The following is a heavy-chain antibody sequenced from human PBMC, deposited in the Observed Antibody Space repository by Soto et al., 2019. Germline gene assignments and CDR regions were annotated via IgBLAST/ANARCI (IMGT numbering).Heavy chain of an antibody. V-gene: IGHV1-69*05. D-gene: IGHD5-12*01. CDR2: IIPIFGTA. CDR1: GGTFSSYA. J-gene: IGHJ4*02. CDR3: ASTVLRRDGYNCVY. Sequence: SVKVSCKASGGTFSSYAISWVRQAPGQGLEWMGGIIPIFGTANYAQKFQGRVTITTDESTSTAYMELSSLRSEDTAVYYCASTVLRRDGYNCVYWGQGTLVTVSS.